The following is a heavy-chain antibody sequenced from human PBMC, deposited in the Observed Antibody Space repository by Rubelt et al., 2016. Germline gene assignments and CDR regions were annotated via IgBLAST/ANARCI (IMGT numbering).Heavy chain of an antibody. Sequence: QVQLQQWGAGLLKPSETLSLTCAVYGGSFSGYYWSWIRQPPGKGLEWIGEINHSGSTNYNPSLKSRVTISVDTSKNQCSLKLSSGTAADTAVYDCARGKEGLGVTMMDYWGQGTLVTVSS. J-gene: IGHJ4*02. V-gene: IGHV4-34*01. CDR2: INHSGST. D-gene: IGHD3-22*01. CDR1: GGSFSGYY. CDR3: ARGKEGLGVTMMDY.